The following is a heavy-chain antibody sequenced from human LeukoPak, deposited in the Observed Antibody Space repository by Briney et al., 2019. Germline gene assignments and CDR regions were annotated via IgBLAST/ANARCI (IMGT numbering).Heavy chain of an antibody. Sequence: GGSLRLSCAASGFTFDDYGMSWVRQVPGKGLELVSGINWNGGSTGYADSVKGRFTISRDNAKNSLYLQMDSLRVEDTALYHCARGIRFLEWLSGFDYWGQGTLVTVSS. CDR3: ARGIRFLEWLSGFDY. D-gene: IGHD3-3*01. CDR2: INWNGGST. J-gene: IGHJ4*02. V-gene: IGHV3-20*01. CDR1: GFTFDDYG.